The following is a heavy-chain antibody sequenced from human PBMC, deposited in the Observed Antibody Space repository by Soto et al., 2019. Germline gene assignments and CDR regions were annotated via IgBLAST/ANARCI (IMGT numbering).Heavy chain of an antibody. Sequence: GGSLRLSCAASGFTFSSYSMNWVRQAPGKGLEWVSYISIGSTTIFYADSVKGRFTISRDNAKNSLYLQMNSLRDEDTAVYYCARDNGMAGSFDPWGQGTLLTVS. D-gene: IGHD2-8*01. CDR1: GFTFSSYS. CDR2: ISIGSTTI. J-gene: IGHJ5*02. CDR3: ARDNGMAGSFDP. V-gene: IGHV3-48*02.